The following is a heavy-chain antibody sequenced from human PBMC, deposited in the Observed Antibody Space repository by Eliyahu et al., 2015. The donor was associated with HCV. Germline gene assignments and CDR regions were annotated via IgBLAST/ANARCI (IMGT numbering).Heavy chain of an antibody. V-gene: IGHV1-69*08. CDR3: ARDPYSSGWYGVGWFDP. CDR1: GGTFSSYT. Sequence: QVQLVQSGAEVKKPGSSVKVSCKASGGTFSSYTISWVRQAPGQGLEWMGRIIPILGIANYAQKFQGRVTITADKSTSTAYMELSSLRSEDTAVYYCARDPYSSGWYGVGWFDPWGQGTLVTVSS. CDR2: IIPILGIA. J-gene: IGHJ5*02. D-gene: IGHD6-19*01.